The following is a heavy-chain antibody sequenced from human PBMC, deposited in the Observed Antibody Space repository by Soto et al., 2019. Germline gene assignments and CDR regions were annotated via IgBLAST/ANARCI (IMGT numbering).Heavy chain of an antibody. CDR3: ARGRYCLTGRCFPNWFDS. CDR2: IYKSTTT. CDR1: GDSISTVDYF. D-gene: IGHD2-15*01. J-gene: IGHJ5*01. Sequence: KTSETLSLTCSVSGDSISTVDYFWAWIRQPPGQALEYIGYIYKSTTTYYNPSFESRGAISLDTSKSQFSLNVTSVTAADTAVYFCARGRYCLTGRCFPNWFDSWGQGTLVTVSS. V-gene: IGHV4-30-4*01.